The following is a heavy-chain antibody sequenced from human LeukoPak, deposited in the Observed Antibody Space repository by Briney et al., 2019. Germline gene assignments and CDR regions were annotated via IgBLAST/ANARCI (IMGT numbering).Heavy chain of an antibody. CDR3: ARHLSGSYSGYYGDY. V-gene: IGHV5-51*01. Sequence: GESLKISCKGSGHGFTSYWLGWVRQMPGKGLEWMGVIYPGDSHTRYSPSFQGQVTISADKSISTAFLQWRRLKASDTAMYYCARHLSGSYSGYYGDYWGQGTLVTVSS. CDR2: IYPGDSHT. J-gene: IGHJ4*02. CDR1: GHGFTSYW. D-gene: IGHD1-26*01.